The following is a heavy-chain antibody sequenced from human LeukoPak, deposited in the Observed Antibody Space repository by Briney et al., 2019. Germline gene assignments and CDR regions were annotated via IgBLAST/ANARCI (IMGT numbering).Heavy chain of an antibody. CDR3: ASQGY. CDR1: GFTFSSYG. J-gene: IGHJ4*02. CDR2: ISYDGSNK. V-gene: IGHV3-30*03. Sequence: GGSLRLSCAASGFTFSSYGMHWVRQAPGKGLEWVAVISYDGSNKYYADSVKGRFTISRDNSKNTLYLQMNSLRAEDTALYYCASQGYWGQGTLVTVSS.